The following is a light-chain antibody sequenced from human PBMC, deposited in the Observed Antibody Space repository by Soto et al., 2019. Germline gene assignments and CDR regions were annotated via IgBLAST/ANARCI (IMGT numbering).Light chain of an antibody. CDR2: AAS. V-gene: IGKV1-12*02. CDR3: HQANSCPFA. CDR1: QIIGSW. Sequence: DIQMTQSPSSVSASIGDRVTITCRASQIIGSWLAWYQQKPGKAPTLLIYAASSLQSGVPSRFSGSGSGTDFTLTNTSQQAEDSATYYCHQANSCPFAFGRRTKVDI. J-gene: IGKJ3*01.